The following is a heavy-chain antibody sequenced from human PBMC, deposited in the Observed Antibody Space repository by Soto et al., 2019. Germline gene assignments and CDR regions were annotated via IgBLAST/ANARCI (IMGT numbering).Heavy chain of an antibody. CDR1: GYTFTSYG. CDR2: ISAYNGNT. V-gene: IGHV1-18*01. J-gene: IGHJ6*02. CDR3: ARDIVATNRRYYYYGMDV. D-gene: IGHD5-12*01. Sequence: QGQLVQSGAEVKKPGASVKVSCKASGYTFTSYGITWVRQAPGQGLEGMGWISAYNGNTNYAQKLQGRVTMTTDTSRSTAYMELRSLRSDDTAVYYCARDIVATNRRYYYYGMDVWGQGTTVTVSS.